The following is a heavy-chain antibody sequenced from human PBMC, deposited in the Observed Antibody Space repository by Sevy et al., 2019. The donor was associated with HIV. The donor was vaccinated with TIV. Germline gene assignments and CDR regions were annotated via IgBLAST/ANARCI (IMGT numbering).Heavy chain of an antibody. CDR2: ISGSGGST. CDR1: GSTFSSYA. Sequence: GGSLRLSCAASGSTFSSYAMSWVRQAPGKGLEWVSAISGSGGSTFYTDSVRGRFTISRDNSKNTLFLQMNSLRAEDTAVYYGANYVGADRWNTHFDSWGQGTLVTVSS. J-gene: IGHJ4*02. D-gene: IGHD3-10*01. CDR3: ANYVGADRWNTHFDS. V-gene: IGHV3-23*01.